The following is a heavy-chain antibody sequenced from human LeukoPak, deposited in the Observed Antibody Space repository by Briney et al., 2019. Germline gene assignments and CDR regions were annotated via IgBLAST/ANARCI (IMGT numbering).Heavy chain of an antibody. CDR3: ARWAGESSSWYPALFDY. Sequence: SVKVSCKASGGTFNNHAISWVRQAPGQGLEWMGGIIPISGTANYAQKFQGRVTITADESTSTVYMELSSLTSEDTAVYYCARWAGESSSWYPALFDYWGQGTLVTVSS. J-gene: IGHJ4*02. CDR2: IIPISGTA. CDR1: GGTFNNHA. D-gene: IGHD6-13*01. V-gene: IGHV1-69*13.